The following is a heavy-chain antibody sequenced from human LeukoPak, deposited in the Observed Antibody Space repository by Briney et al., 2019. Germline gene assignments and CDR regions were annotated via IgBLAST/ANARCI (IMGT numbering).Heavy chain of an antibody. D-gene: IGHD2-2*01. CDR1: GFTFSSYW. CDR2: INSDGSST. CDR3: ARVRRYCSSTSCYHFDY. V-gene: IGHV3-74*01. J-gene: IGHJ4*02. Sequence: GGSLRLSCAASGFTFSSYWMHWVRQAPGKGLVWVSRINSDGSSTSYADSVKGRFTISRDNAKNTLYLQMNSLRAEDTAVYYCARVRRYCSSTSCYHFDYWGQGTLVTVSS.